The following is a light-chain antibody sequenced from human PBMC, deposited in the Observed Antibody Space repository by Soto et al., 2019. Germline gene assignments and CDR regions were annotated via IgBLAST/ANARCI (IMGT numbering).Light chain of an antibody. CDR3: QQYGSSPT. Sequence: EIVMTQSPATLSLSPGEISTLCGRAGQNIHTNLAWYQQKPGQAPRLLFYGASTGATGIPDRFSGSGSGTDFTLTISRLEPEDFGVYYCQQYGSSPTFGQGTKVDI. CDR2: GAS. J-gene: IGKJ1*01. V-gene: IGKV3-20*01. CDR1: QNIHTN.